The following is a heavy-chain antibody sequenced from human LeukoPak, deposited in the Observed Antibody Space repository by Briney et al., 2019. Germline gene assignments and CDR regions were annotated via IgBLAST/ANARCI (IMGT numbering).Heavy chain of an antibody. CDR1: GFTFSSYS. CDR3: ARDFLLRYFDGGDY. J-gene: IGHJ4*02. CDR2: ISSSSSTI. D-gene: IGHD3-9*01. V-gene: IGHV3-48*01. Sequence: GGSLRLSCAASGFTFSSYSMNWVRQAPGKGLEWVXYISSSSSTIYYADSVKGRFTISRDNAKNSLYLQMNSLRAEDTAVYYRARDFLLRYFDGGDYWGQGTLVTVSS.